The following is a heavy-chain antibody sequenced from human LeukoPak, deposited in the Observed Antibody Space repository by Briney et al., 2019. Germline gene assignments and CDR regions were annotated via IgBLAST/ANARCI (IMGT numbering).Heavy chain of an antibody. V-gene: IGHV3-7*01. CDR2: IRQDGGEK. CDR1: GFTFSSYL. D-gene: IGHD6-13*01. Sequence: GGSLRLSCAVSGFTFSSYLMNWVRQAPGRGLEWVASIRQDGGEKSYVDSVKGRFTISRDNTRNSLYLQMSSLRAEDTAVYYCARDGAAPGLYSDLWGQGTLVTVSS. J-gene: IGHJ4*01. CDR3: ARDGAAPGLYSDL.